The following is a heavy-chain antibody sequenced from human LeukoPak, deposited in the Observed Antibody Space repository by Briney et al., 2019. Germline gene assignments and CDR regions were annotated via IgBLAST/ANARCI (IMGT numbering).Heavy chain of an antibody. D-gene: IGHD6-13*01. V-gene: IGHV3-23*01. CDR2: ISGSGGST. Sequence: GGSLRLSCAASGFTFSSYAMSWVRQAPGKGLEWVSAISGSGGSTYYADSVKGQFTISRDNSKNTLYLQMNSLRAEDTAVYYCAKERQLVRLVGNFDYWGQGTLVTVSS. J-gene: IGHJ4*02. CDR1: GFTFSSYA. CDR3: AKERQLVRLVGNFDY.